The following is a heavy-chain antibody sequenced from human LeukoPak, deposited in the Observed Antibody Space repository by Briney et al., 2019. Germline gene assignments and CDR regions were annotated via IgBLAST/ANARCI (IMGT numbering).Heavy chain of an antibody. J-gene: IGHJ4*02. CDR2: IDTSSSYI. D-gene: IGHD3-10*01. V-gene: IGHV3-21*01. CDR3: AGDEGSGSYVSRFDY. CDR1: GFTLSSYS. Sequence: PGGSLRLSCAASGFTLSSYSMNWVRHAPGKGLEWVSSIDTSSSYIYYADSVKGRFTISRDNAKNSLYLQMSSLRAEDTAVYYCAGDEGSGSYVSRFDYWGQGTLVTVSS.